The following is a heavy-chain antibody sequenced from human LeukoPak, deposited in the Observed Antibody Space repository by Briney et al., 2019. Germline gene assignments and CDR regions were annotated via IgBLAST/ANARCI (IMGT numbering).Heavy chain of an antibody. J-gene: IGHJ6*03. CDR3: ARELGRYYMDV. V-gene: IGHV3-7*01. CDR1: GSTFSSHW. CDR2: IKQDGSEK. Sequence: PGGSLRLSCAASGSTFSSHWMSWVRQAPGKGLGWVANIKQDGSEKYYVDSVKGRFTISRDNAKNSLYLQMNSLRAEDTAVYYCARELGRYYMDVWGKGTTVTVSS.